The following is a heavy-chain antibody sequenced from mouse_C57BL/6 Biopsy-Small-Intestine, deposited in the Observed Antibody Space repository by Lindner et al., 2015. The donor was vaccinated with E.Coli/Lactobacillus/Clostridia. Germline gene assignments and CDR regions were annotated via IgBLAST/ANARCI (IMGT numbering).Heavy chain of an antibody. CDR2: ISTYNGNT. CDR1: GYTFTAYG. Sequence: SVKVSCKASGYTFTAYGISWVRQAPGQGLEWMGWISTYNGNTNYAQKFQGRVTMTTDTSTSTAYMELRSLRSDDTAVYYCARDPPGASDYWGQGTLVTVSS. J-gene: IGHJ4*01. V-gene: IGHV1S26*01. CDR3: ARDPPGASDY. D-gene: IGHD6-1*01.